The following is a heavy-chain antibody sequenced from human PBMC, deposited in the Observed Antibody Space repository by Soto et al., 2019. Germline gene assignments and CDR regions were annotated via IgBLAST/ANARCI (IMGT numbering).Heavy chain of an antibody. CDR2: INDPGSI. J-gene: IGHJ2*01. CDR3: ARESHDILTGPPWVWYFDL. Sequence: QVQLQQWGAGPLRPLETLSLTCGVSGGSFSGYYWAWIRQSPGKGLEWIGEINDPGSINYNPSLKSRVSISVDTSKNHYSVNLRSVTAADTAVYYCARESHDILTGPPWVWYFDLWGRGTLVTVSS. D-gene: IGHD3-9*01. V-gene: IGHV4-34*01. CDR1: GGSFSGYY.